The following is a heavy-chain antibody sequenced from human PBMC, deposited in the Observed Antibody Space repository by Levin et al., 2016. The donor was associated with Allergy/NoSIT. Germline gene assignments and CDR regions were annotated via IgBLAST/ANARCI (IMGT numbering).Heavy chain of an antibody. CDR1: GYSFTSYW. D-gene: IGHD6-6*01. V-gene: IGHV5-10-1*01. CDR2: IDPSDSYT. Sequence: GGSLRLSCKGSGYSFTSYWISWVRQMPGKGLEWMGRIDPSDSYTNYSPSFQGHVTISADKSISTAYLQWSSLKASDTAMYYCARSQLAHSRYYYMDVWGKGTTVTVSS. CDR3: ARSQLAHSRYYYMDV. J-gene: IGHJ6*03.